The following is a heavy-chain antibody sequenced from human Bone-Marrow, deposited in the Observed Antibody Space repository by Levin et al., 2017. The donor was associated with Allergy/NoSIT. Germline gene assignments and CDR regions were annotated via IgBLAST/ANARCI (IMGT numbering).Heavy chain of an antibody. D-gene: IGHD2-2*01. V-gene: IGHV4-61*01. J-gene: IGHJ6*02. Sequence: GSLLLSFPFSFFSFLLFLSSFLFLLPPPVTLLEWIGHIYHSGNTKYNPSLKSRVTISVDTSKNQFSLNLSSVTAADTAVYYCARDKVIPAASEYYYYGMDGWGQGTTVTVSS. CDR3: ARDKVIPAASEYYYYGMDG. CDR1: FFSFLLFLSS. CDR2: IYHSGNT.